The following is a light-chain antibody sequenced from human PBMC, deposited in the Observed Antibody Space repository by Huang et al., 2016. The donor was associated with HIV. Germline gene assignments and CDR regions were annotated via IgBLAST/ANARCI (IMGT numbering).Light chain of an antibody. Sequence: DIQMTQSPSTLSASVGDRVTITCRASQSISNWLAWYQQKPGKAPKLLIYKASSLESGVPARCSGSGSGTEFTLTISSLQPDDFATYYCQQYNSYWTFGQGTKVEIK. CDR3: QQYNSYWT. J-gene: IGKJ1*01. CDR1: QSISNW. V-gene: IGKV1-5*03. CDR2: KAS.